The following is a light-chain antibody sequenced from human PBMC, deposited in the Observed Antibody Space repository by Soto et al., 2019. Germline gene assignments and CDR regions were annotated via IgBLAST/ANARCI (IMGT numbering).Light chain of an antibody. J-gene: IGLJ2*01. V-gene: IGLV3-21*02. Sequence: SYELTQTSSVPVAPGQTAKITCGGNNIGSKSVHWYQQKAGQAPVLVVHDDSDRPSGIPERFSGSNSANTATLTISRVEAGDEADYYCQVWESSGDQVVFAGGTKLTVL. CDR2: DDS. CDR3: QVWESSGDQVV. CDR1: NIGSKS.